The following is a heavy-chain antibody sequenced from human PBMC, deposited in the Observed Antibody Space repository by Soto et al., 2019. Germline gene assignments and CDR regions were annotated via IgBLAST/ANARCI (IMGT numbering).Heavy chain of an antibody. V-gene: IGHV3-23*01. J-gene: IGHJ4*02. CDR3: TKDRCSGGSCSWGYFDY. CDR2: TGGSVYDT. Sequence: EVQLLESGGGLVQPGGTLRLSCAASGFTFSNYAMSWVRQAPGKGLEWVSSTGGSVYDTYYADSVKGRFTISRDNSKNTLYLQLNSLRAEYTAIYYCTKDRCSGGSCSWGYFDYWGQGTLVTVSS. D-gene: IGHD2-15*01. CDR1: GFTFSNYA.